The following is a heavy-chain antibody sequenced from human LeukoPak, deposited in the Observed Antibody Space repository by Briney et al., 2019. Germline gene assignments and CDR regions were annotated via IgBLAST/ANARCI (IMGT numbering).Heavy chain of an antibody. Sequence: GGSLRLSCAASGFTFSNHWMHWVRQVPGKGLVSVSRIHIDENRKTYADSVKGRFTISRDNAKNALYLQMNSLGVEDTAVYYCVRGSSDWNGMDVWGQGTTVTVSS. J-gene: IGHJ6*02. CDR3: VRGSSDWNGMDV. D-gene: IGHD6-19*01. V-gene: IGHV3-74*01. CDR2: IHIDENRK. CDR1: GFTFSNHW.